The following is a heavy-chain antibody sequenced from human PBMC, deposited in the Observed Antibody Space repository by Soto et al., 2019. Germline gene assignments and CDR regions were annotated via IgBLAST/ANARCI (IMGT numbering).Heavy chain of an antibody. CDR3: ARWGPKKGHTAYDYSDMDV. J-gene: IGHJ6*03. CDR1: GGSFSGYY. D-gene: IGHD7-27*01. V-gene: IGHV4-34*01. CDR2: INHSGST. Sequence: PSETLSLTCAVYGGSFSGYYWSWIRQPPGKGLEWIGEINHSGSTNYNPSLKSRVTISVDTSKNQFSLKLSSVTAADTAVYYCARWGPKKGHTAYDYSDMDVWGKGTTVTV.